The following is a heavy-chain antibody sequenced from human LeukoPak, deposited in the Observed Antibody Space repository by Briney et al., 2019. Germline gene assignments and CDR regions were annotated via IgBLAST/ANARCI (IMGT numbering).Heavy chain of an antibody. J-gene: IGHJ3*02. CDR3: ARVWLEAFDI. V-gene: IGHV1-8*03. D-gene: IGHD5-12*01. CDR1: GYTFTSYD. CDR2: MNPNRGNT. Sequence: ASVKVSCKASGYTFTSYDINWERQATGQGLEWMGCMNPNRGNTGYAQKFQGRVTLIRNTSKSTAYMELSSLRSEDTAVYYCARVWLEAFDIWGQGTMVTVSS.